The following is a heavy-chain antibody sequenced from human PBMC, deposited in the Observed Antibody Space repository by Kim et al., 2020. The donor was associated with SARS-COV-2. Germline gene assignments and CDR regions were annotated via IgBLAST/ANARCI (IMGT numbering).Heavy chain of an antibody. V-gene: IGHV4-34*01. Sequence: SETLSLTCAVYGGSFSGYYWSWIRQPPGKGLEWIGEINHSGSTNYNPSLKSRVTISVDTSKNQFSLKLSSVTAADTAVYYCARGVGSSSVRYYGMDVWGQGTTVTVSS. J-gene: IGHJ6*02. CDR1: GGSFSGYY. CDR2: INHSGST. CDR3: ARGVGSSSVRYYGMDV. D-gene: IGHD6-6*01.